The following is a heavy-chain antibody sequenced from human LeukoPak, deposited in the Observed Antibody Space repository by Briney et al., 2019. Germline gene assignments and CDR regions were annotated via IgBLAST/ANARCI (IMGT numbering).Heavy chain of an antibody. V-gene: IGHV3-23*01. D-gene: IGHD3-3*01. J-gene: IGHJ3*01. CDR2: LSGSGGST. CDR3: AKDARFTPFDAFDV. Sequence: GGSLRLSWAGSGFIFSRFAMSWVRQAPGKGLEWVSGLSGSGGSTFYADSVKGRFTVSRDNSRNTLYLQMNSLRVEDTAIYYCAKDARFTPFDAFDVWGQGTMVTVSS. CDR1: GFIFSRFA.